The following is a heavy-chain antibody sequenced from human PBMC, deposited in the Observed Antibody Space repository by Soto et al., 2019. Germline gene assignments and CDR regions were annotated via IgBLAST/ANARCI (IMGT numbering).Heavy chain of an antibody. Sequence: GASVKVSCKASGYTFTTYAIHWVRQAPGQRLEWMGWINAGNGDTKYAQNFQGRVTITTDTSASTAYMELRSLRSDDTAVYYCARGPVGASDYWGQGTLVTVSS. D-gene: IGHD1-26*01. J-gene: IGHJ4*02. CDR3: ARGPVGASDY. CDR2: INAGNGDT. CDR1: GYTFTTYA. V-gene: IGHV1-3*01.